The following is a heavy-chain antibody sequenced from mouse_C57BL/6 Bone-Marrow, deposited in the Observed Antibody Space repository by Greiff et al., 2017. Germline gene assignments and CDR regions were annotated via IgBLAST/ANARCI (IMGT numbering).Heavy chain of an antibody. Sequence: EVKVEESGGGLVQPGGSMKLSCVASGFTFSNYWMNWVRQSPEKGLEWVAQIRLKSDNYATHYAESVKGRFTISRDDSKSSVYLQMNNLRAEDTGIYYCTRCSCAMDYWGQGTSVTVSS. D-gene: IGHD1-1*01. J-gene: IGHJ4*01. CDR2: IRLKSDNYAT. V-gene: IGHV6-3*01. CDR3: TRCSCAMDY. CDR1: GFTFSNYW.